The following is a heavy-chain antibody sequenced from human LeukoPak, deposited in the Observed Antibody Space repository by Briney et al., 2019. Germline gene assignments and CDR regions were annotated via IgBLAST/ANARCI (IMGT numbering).Heavy chain of an antibody. CDR2: IYYTGKT. D-gene: IGHD3-16*01. Sequence: SETLSLTCTVSGGSINNYYWTWIRQPPGKGLKWIASIYYTGKTDYNPSLKSRVTMSVDTSKNQFSLKLSSVTAADTAVYYCAKFEGLGGPRYYFDFWGQGTLVTVSS. CDR3: AKFEGLGGPRYYFDF. J-gene: IGHJ4*02. CDR1: GGSINNYY. V-gene: IGHV4-59*08.